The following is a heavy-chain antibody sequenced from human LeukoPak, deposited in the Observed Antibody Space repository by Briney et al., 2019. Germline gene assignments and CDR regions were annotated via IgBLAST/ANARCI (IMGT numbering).Heavy chain of an antibody. CDR3: AKVRVDAYIFPNDY. Sequence: GGSLRLSCAASGFTFSSYGMHWVRQAQGMGLEWVAIISYDGSNKYYADPVKGRFTISRDNSRNTLYLQMNSLRAEDTALYYCAKVRVDAYIFPNDYWGQGTLVTVSS. V-gene: IGHV3-30*18. CDR2: ISYDGSNK. D-gene: IGHD5-24*01. CDR1: GFTFSSYG. J-gene: IGHJ4*02.